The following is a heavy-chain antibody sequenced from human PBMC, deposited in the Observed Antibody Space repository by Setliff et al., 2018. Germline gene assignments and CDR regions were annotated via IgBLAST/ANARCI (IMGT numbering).Heavy chain of an antibody. CDR3: ARVPRLLSVRNAFDI. Sequence: KTSETLSLTCAVSGYSISSGYYWGWIRQPPGKGLEWIGSIHHRGSTYYNPSLKSRVTTLVDTSKNHFSLRLSSVTAADTAVYYCARVPRLLSVRNAFDIWGQGTMVTVSS. CDR1: GYSISSGYY. J-gene: IGHJ3*02. D-gene: IGHD3-22*01. CDR2: IHHRGST. V-gene: IGHV4-38-2*01.